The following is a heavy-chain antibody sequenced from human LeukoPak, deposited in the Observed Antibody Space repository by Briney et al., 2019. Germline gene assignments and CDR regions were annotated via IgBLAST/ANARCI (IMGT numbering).Heavy chain of an antibody. V-gene: IGHV4-61*09. CDR3: VRDYYDSSGYYYFDY. D-gene: IGHD3-22*01. CDR2: IYTSGST. J-gene: IGHJ4*02. CDR1: GGSISSGSYY. Sequence: SETLSLTCTVSGGSISSGSYYWSWIRQPARKGLDWIGHIYTSGSTNYNPSLKSRVTISVDTSKNQFSLKLSSVTAADTAVYYCVRDYYDSSGYYYFDYWGQGTLVTVSS.